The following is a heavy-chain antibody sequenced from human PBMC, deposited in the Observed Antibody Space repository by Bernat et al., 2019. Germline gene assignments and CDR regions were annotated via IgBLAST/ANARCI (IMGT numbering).Heavy chain of an antibody. J-gene: IGHJ6*03. CDR2: INDVSSYI. Sequence: EVQLVESGGGLVKPGESLRLSCAASGFTFSTYGMNWVRQAPGKGLEWISYINDVSSYIYYADSVRGRFTISSDNAKNSLYLQMNSLRDEATAVYYFASDELVYARSSYMDFWGKGATVTVSS. D-gene: IGHD2-8*01. V-gene: IGHV3-21*05. CDR3: ASDELVYARSSYMDF. CDR1: GFTFSTYG.